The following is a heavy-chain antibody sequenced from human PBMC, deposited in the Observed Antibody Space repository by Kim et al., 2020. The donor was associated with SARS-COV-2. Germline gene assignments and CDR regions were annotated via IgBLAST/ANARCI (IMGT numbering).Heavy chain of an antibody. Sequence: SVKGRFTISRDNSKNTLYLQMNSLRAEDTAVYYCAVFMTTVTTYYYGMDVWGQGTTVTVSS. J-gene: IGHJ6*02. V-gene: IGHV3-30*07. D-gene: IGHD4-17*01. CDR3: AVFMTTVTTYYYGMDV.